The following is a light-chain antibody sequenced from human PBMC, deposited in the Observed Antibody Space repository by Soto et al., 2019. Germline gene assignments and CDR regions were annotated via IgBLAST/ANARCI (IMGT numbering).Light chain of an antibody. J-gene: IGKJ4*01. CDR2: DAS. CDR3: LQDDRFPLT. Sequence: AIQMTQSPSSLSASVGDRVTITCRASQGIRNDLSWYQQKPGKAPKLLIYDASTLQSGVPSRFSGSVSDTDFTLTISSLQPEDFGTYYCLQDDRFPLTFGGGTKVEIK. V-gene: IGKV1-6*01. CDR1: QGIRND.